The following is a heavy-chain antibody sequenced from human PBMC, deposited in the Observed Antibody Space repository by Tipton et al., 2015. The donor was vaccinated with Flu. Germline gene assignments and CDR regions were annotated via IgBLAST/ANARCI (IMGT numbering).Heavy chain of an antibody. CDR2: INKDGSAQ. J-gene: IGHJ4*02. CDR1: GFTFNNYW. Sequence: SLRLSCAASGFTFNNYWMGWVRQAPGKGLEWVANINKDGSAQYYVDSVRGRFTISRDNARNSLHLQINSLRVEDTAVYYCSREEDYWGQGTLVTVSP. V-gene: IGHV3-7*01. CDR3: SREEDY.